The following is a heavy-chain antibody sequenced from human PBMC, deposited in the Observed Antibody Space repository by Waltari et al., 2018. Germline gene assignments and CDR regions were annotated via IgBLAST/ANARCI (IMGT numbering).Heavy chain of an antibody. D-gene: IGHD6-19*01. Sequence: QVQVGQSGAEVKKPGASVKVSCKVSGISFTELSIHWVRQTSGKGLEWMGGFDLPDGERNSATKFQGRLKMTEDISTDTAYMELSSLRSDDTAVYYCAAGLSSGWPNLWGPGTLVTVS. CDR3: AAGLSSGWPNL. CDR2: FDLPDGER. J-gene: IGHJ5*02. V-gene: IGHV1-24*01. CDR1: GISFTELS.